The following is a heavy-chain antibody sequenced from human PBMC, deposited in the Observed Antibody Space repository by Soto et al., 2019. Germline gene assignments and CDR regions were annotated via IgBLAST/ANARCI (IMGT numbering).Heavy chain of an antibody. CDR3: AKDWTTVTTSTHDY. V-gene: IGHV3-23*01. D-gene: IGHD4-17*01. CDR1: GSTFSSYA. Sequence: PGGSLRLSCAASGSTFSSYAMSWVRQAPGKGLEWVSAISGSGGSTYYADSVKGRFTISRDNSKNTLYLQMNSLRAEDTAVYYCAKDWTTVTTSTHDYWGQGTLVTVSS. CDR2: ISGSGGST. J-gene: IGHJ4*02.